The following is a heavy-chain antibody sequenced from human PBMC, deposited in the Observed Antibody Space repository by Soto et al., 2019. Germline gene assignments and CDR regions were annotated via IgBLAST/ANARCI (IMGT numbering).Heavy chain of an antibody. CDR2: INHSGST. J-gene: IGHJ5*02. V-gene: IGHV4-34*01. CDR1: GGSFSGYY. CDR3: ARGRNGYCSGGSCSKGAGGWFDP. D-gene: IGHD2-15*01. Sequence: QVQLQQWGAGLLKPSETLSLTCAVYGGSFSGYYWSWIRQPPGNGLEWVGEINHSGSTNYNPSLKSRVTISVDTSKNQFSLKMSSVTAADTAVYYCARGRNGYCSGGSCSKGAGGWFDPWGQGTLVTVSS.